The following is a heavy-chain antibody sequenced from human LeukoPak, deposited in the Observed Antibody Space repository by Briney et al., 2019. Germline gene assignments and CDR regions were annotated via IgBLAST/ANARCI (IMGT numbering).Heavy chain of an antibody. V-gene: IGHV4-39*01. CDR2: IYYSEST. J-gene: IGHJ6*03. CDR1: GGSISTRSYY. CDR3: ARVVTYYYYYMDV. D-gene: IGHD2-21*02. Sequence: SETLSLTCTVSGGSISTRSYYWGWIRQPPGKGLEWIGSIYYSESTYYNSSLKSRVTISVDTSKNQFSLKLSSVTAADTAVYYCARVVTYYYYYMDVWGKGTTVTVSS.